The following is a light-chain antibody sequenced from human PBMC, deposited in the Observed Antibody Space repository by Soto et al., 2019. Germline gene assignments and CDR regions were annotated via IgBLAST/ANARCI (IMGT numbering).Light chain of an antibody. Sequence: QLVLTQSPSASASLGASVKLTCTLSSGHSSYAIAWHQQQPEKRPRYLMRLNSDGSHTKGDGIPDRFSGASSGAERYLTSSRVQSEDEAGYYCQTWGTGIWVFGGGTKLTVL. CDR1: SGHSSYA. CDR3: QTWGTGIWV. J-gene: IGLJ3*02. V-gene: IGLV4-69*01. CDR2: LNSDGSH.